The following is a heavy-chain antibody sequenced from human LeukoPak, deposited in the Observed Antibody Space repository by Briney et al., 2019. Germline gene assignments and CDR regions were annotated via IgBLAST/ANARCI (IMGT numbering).Heavy chain of an antibody. D-gene: IGHD3-3*01. J-gene: IGHJ4*02. CDR3: ASPYYDFWSGYYF. CDR2: IHYSGNT. V-gene: IGHV4-39*01. CDR1: GASISSNRYY. Sequence: SETLSLTCTVSGASISSNRYYWGWIRQPPGKGLEWIGNIHYSGNTYYNPSLKTRVTISEDTSKNQFSLKLTSVTAADTAVYYCASPYYDFWSGYYFWGQGTLVTVSS.